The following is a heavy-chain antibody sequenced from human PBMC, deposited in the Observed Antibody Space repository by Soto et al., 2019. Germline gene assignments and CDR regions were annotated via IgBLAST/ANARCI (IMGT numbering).Heavy chain of an antibody. CDR1: GDRVSSNSAA. D-gene: IGHD2-15*01. CDR2: TFYRSKWYN. Sequence: PSQTLSLTCAISGDRVSSNSAALNWIRQSPSRGLEWLGRTFYRSKWYNDYAVSVKSRITINPDTSKNQFSLQLNSVTPEDTAVYYCASGIHCSGGSCYLGTWGQGTLVTVS. CDR3: ASGIHCSGGSCYLGT. J-gene: IGHJ5*02. V-gene: IGHV6-1*01.